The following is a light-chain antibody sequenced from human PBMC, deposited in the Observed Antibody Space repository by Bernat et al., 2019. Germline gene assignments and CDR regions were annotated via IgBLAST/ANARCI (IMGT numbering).Light chain of an antibody. J-gene: IGKJ5*01. V-gene: IGKV3-15*01. Sequence: EIVMTQSPATLSVSPGERATLSCRASQSVSSNLAWYQQKPGQAPRLLIYGASTRATGIPARFSGSGSGTKFTLTISSLQSEDFAVYYCPQYNNWPRITFGQGTRLEIK. CDR3: PQYNNWPRIT. CDR1: QSVSSN. CDR2: GAS.